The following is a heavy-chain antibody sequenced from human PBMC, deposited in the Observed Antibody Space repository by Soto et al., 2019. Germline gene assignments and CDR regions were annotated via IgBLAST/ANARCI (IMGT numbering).Heavy chain of an antibody. CDR2: MNPNSGNT. Sequence: ASVKVSCKASGYTFTSYDINWVRQATGQGLEYLGWMNPNSGNTGYVQKFQGRVTMTRDTSISTAYMELSSLRSEDTAVYYCARGRSVPAANNWFDPWGQGTLVTVSS. CDR3: ARGRSVPAANNWFDP. D-gene: IGHD2-2*01. CDR1: GYTFTSYD. V-gene: IGHV1-8*01. J-gene: IGHJ5*02.